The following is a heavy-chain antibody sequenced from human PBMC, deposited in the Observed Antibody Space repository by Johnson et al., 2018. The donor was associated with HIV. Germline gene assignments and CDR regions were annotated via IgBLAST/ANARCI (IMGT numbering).Heavy chain of an antibody. CDR3: AKETRDSRSAFDV. CDR1: GFTFSSYA. Sequence: QVQLVESGGGLVQPGGSLRLSCAASGFTFSSYAMHWVRQAPGKGLEWVAVISYDGSNKYYADSVKGRFTISRDNSKKTLYLEINSLRTEDTAIYFCAKETRDSRSAFDVWGQGTMVTVSS. V-gene: IGHV3-30*04. J-gene: IGHJ3*01. D-gene: IGHD3-22*01. CDR2: ISYDGSNK.